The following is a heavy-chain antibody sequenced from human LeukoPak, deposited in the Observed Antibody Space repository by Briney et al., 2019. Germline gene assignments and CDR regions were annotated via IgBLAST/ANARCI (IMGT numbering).Heavy chain of an antibody. CDR1: GFTFSDYY. V-gene: IGHV3-11*01. CDR2: ISSSGSTI. D-gene: IGHD5-18*01. J-gene: IGHJ6*02. CDR3: ARDWYSYTAYYYGMDV. Sequence: GGSLRLSCAASGFTFSDYYMSWIRQAPGKGLGWVSYISSSGSTIYYADSVKGRFTISRDNAKNSLYLQMNSLRAEDTAVYYCARDWYSYTAYYYGMDVWGQGTTVTVSS.